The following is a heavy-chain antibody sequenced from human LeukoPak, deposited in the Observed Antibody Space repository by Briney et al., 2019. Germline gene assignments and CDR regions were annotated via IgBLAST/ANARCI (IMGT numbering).Heavy chain of an antibody. D-gene: IGHD4-17*01. CDR2: IDPNSGDT. Sequence: ASVKVSCKASGYTFTGHHVHWVRRAPGQGLEWMGWIDPNSGDTDSAQKFQGRVTMTRDTPISTAYMELNRLISDDTAVYYCARSVNRYLQHWGQGTLVTVSS. CDR1: GYTFTGHH. J-gene: IGHJ1*01. CDR3: ARSVNRYLQH. V-gene: IGHV1-2*02.